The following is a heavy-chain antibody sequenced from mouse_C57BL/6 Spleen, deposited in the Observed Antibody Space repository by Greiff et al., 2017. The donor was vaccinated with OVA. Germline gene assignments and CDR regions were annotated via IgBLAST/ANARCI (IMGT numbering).Heavy chain of an antibody. D-gene: IGHD1-1*01. CDR3: ARGHYGSSYAY. CDR1: GYTFTSYW. CDR2: IDPSDSYT. J-gene: IGHJ3*01. V-gene: IGHV1-50*01. Sequence: VQLQQPGAELVKPGASVKLSCKASGYTFTSYWMQWVKQRPGQGLEWIGEIDPSDSYTNYNQKFKGKATLTVDTSSSTAYMQLSSLTSEDSAVYYCARGHYGSSYAYWGQGTLVTVSA.